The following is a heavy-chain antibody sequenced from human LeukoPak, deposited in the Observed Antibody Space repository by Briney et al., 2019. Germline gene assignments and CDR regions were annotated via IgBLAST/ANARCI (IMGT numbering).Heavy chain of an antibody. CDR1: GYTFTSLH. CDR2: INGYNGNT. Sequence: ASVKVSCKASGYTFTSLHFNWLRQAPGQGLEWMGWINGYNGNTNYSQNLQGRVTMTRDTSKNTISLELRSLSFDDTAVYYCARGARPRGTCDICYSSSLDSWGQGTLLTVSS. J-gene: IGHJ4*02. D-gene: IGHD2-15*01. CDR3: ARGARPRGTCDICYSSSLDS. V-gene: IGHV1-18*01.